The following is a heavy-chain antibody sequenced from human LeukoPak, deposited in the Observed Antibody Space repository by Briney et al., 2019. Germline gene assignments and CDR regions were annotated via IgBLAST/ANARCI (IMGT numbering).Heavy chain of an antibody. J-gene: IGHJ4*02. CDR3: ARRPYSGSYGEFDY. V-gene: IGHV1-69*05. CDR1: GGTFSSYA. CDR2: IIPIFGTA. D-gene: IGHD1-26*01. Sequence: GASVKVSCKASGGTFSSYAISWVRQAPGQGLEWMGGIIPIFGTANYAQKFQGRVTITTDESTSTAYMELSSLRSEDTAVYYCARRPYSGSYGEFDYWGQGTLVTVSS.